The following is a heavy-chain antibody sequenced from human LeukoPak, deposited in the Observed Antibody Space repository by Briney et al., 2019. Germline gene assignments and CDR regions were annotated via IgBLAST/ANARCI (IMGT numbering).Heavy chain of an antibody. CDR1: GGTFSRYA. J-gene: IGHJ4*02. Sequence: ASVKVSCKASGGTFSRYAISWVRQAPGQGLEWMGGIIPIFGTANYAQKFQGRVTITADKSTSTVYMELNSLKSEDTAVYYCARGWDYDSGGRPTAYVYWGQGTLVTVSS. CDR3: ARGWDYDSGGRPTAYVY. CDR2: IIPIFGTA. D-gene: IGHD3-22*01. V-gene: IGHV1-69*06.